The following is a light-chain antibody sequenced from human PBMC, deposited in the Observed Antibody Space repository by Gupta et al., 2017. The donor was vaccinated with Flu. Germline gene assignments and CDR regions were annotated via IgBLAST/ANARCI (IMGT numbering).Light chain of an antibody. CDR1: QTVLYSSNNNNY. CDR2: WAS. V-gene: IGKV4-1*01. J-gene: IGKJ2*01. CDR3: QQYYSTPYT. Sequence: NCKSSQTVLYSSNNNNYLAWYQQKPGQPPKLLLYWASTRESGVPDRFSGSGSGTDFTLTISSLQAADVAVYYCQQYYSTPYTFGQGTKLEIK.